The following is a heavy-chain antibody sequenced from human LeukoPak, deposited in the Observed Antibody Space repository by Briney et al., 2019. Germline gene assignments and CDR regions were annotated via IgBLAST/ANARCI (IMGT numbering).Heavy chain of an antibody. CDR2: ISAYNGNT. V-gene: IGHV1-18*01. D-gene: IGHD1-14*01. CDR3: ASPEKSPSSGMDV. Sequence: GASVKVSCKASGYTFTSYGISWVRQAPGQGLEWMGWISAYNGNTNYAQKLQGRVTTTTDTSTSTAYMELRSLRSDDTAVYYCASPEKSPSSGMDVWAKGPTVTSPQ. J-gene: IGHJ6*04. CDR1: GYTFTSYG.